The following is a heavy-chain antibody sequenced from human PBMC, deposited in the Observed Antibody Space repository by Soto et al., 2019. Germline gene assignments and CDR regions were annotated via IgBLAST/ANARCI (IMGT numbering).Heavy chain of an antibody. V-gene: IGHV1-8*01. D-gene: IGHD1-20*01. Sequence: QVQLVQSGAEVKKPGASVKVSCKASGYTFTSYDINWVRQATGQGLEWMGWMNPNSGNTGYAQKFQGRVTMTRNTSIRTAYMELSSLRSEDTAVYYCARAVYHLSTRERSYYYYMDVWGKGTTVTVSS. J-gene: IGHJ6*03. CDR3: ARAVYHLSTRERSYYYYMDV. CDR2: MNPNSGNT. CDR1: GYTFTSYD.